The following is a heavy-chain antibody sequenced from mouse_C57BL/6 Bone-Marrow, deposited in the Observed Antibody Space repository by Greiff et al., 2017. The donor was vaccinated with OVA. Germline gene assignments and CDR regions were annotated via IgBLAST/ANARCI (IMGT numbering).Heavy chain of an antibody. CDR2: IRNKANGYTT. CDR1: GFTFTHFY. J-gene: IGHJ2*01. CDR3: ARYNESSPYYFDY. V-gene: IGHV7-3*01. Sequence: GMFVGSGGGLGQPGGSLRLSCAAFGFTFTHFYISWGPPPPGKALGWLGFIRNKANGYTTEYSASVKGRFTISRDNSQSILYLQMNALRAEDSATYYCARYNESSPYYFDYWGQGTTLTVSS. D-gene: IGHD1-1*01.